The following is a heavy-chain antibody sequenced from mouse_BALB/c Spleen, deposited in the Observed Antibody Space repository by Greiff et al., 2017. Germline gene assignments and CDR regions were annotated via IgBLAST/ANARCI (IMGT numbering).Heavy chain of an antibody. CDR3: TRDLFAY. CDR2: ISSGGSYT. CDR1: GFTFSSYT. Sequence: EVQRVESGGGLVKPGGSLKLSCAASGFTFSSYTMSRVRQTPEKRLEWVATISSGGSYTYYPDSVKGRFTISRDNAKNTLYLQMSSLKSEDTAMYYCTRDLFAYWGQGTLVTVAA. V-gene: IGHV5-6-4*01. J-gene: IGHJ3*01.